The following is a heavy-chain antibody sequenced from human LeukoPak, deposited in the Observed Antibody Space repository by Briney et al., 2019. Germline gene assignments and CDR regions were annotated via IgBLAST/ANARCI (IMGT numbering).Heavy chain of an antibody. CDR3: AKITLILGNDC. V-gene: IGHV3-7*01. D-gene: IGHD3-22*01. J-gene: IGHJ4*02. CDR2: INQVGSEK. Sequence: GGSLGLSCAASGFTFSNHWMTWVRQAPGKGLEWVANINQVGSEKYYVDSVKGRFTISRDNAKNSLFLQMNSLRAEDTAVYYCAKITLILGNDCWGQGTLVTVSS. CDR1: GFTFSNHW.